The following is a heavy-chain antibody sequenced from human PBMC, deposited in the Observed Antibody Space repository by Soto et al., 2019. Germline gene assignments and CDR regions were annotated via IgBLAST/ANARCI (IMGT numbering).Heavy chain of an antibody. V-gene: IGHV4-39*01. CDR3: AGGDYYHSSGYYFYYYTMAV. CDR1: GGSISSSSYY. J-gene: IGHJ6*02. CDR2: VYYGGST. Sequence: SETLSVTWTVSGGSISSSSYYWGWIRQPPGKGLEWIGNVYYGGSTYYNPSLKSRVTISVETSKSQFSLKLSSVTAADTAVYYCAGGDYYHSSGYYFYYYTMAVWGQGTTVTSP. D-gene: IGHD3-22*01.